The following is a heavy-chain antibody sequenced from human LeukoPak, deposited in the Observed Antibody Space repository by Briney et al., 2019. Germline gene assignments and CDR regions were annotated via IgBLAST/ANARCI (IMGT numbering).Heavy chain of an antibody. CDR1: GGSISSGDYY. V-gene: IGHV4-30-4*01. D-gene: IGHD3-22*01. Sequence: SQTLSLTCTVSGGSISSGDYYWSWIRQPPGKGLEWIGYIYYSGSTYYNPSLKSRVTISVDTSKNQFSLKLSSVTAADTAVYYCAREDYYDSSGYHYWGQGTLVTVSS. CDR3: AREDYYDSSGYHY. J-gene: IGHJ4*02. CDR2: IYYSGST.